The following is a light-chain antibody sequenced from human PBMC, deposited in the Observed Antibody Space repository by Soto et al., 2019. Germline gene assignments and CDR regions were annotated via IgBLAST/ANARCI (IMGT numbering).Light chain of an antibody. CDR3: HQYVSWT. J-gene: IGKJ1*01. Sequence: EIVLTQSPGTLSLSLVERSTLSFRASQSVSSNYLAWYQQKPGQAPRLLIYGASGRATGIPDRFSGSGSGTDFTLTISRLEPEDFAVYYCHQYVSWTFGQGTKVDIK. V-gene: IGKV3-20*01. CDR1: QSVSSNY. CDR2: GAS.